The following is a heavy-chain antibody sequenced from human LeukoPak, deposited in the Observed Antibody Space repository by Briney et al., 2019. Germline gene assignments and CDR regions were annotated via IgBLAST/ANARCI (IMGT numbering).Heavy chain of an antibody. CDR3: ARSGYDTRYFDY. CDR2: IYYSGST. V-gene: IGHV4-39*07. CDR1: GGSISSSSYY. Sequence: SETLSLTCTVSGGSISSSSYYWGWIRQPPGKGLEWIGSIYYSGSTYYNPSLKSRVTISVDRSKNQFSLKLSSVTAADTAVYYCARSGYDTRYFDYWGQGTLVTVSS. D-gene: IGHD5-12*01. J-gene: IGHJ4*02.